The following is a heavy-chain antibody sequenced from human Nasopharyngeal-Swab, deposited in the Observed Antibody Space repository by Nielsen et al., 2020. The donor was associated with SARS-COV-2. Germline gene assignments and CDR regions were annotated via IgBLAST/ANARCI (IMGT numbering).Heavy chain of an antibody. J-gene: IGHJ6*03. CDR2: ISGSGGST. Sequence: GESLKISCAASGFTSSSYAMSWVRQAPGKGLEWVSAISGSGGSTYYADSVKGRFTISRDNSKNTLYLQMNSLRAEDTAVYYCAKGASSGWYGGYYMDVWGKGTTVTVSS. CDR3: AKGASSGWYGGYYMDV. D-gene: IGHD6-19*01. V-gene: IGHV3-23*01. CDR1: GFTSSSYA.